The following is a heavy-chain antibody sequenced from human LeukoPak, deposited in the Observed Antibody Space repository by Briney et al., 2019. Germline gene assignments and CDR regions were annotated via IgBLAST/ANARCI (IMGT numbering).Heavy chain of an antibody. Sequence: PSETLSLTCTVSGDSISTSTYYWGWIPQPPGKVLEWTGSIYYGGRTYYNPSLKRRVTMSVDTSKNQFALKLTSVTAADTAVYYCARYRSPSKYSCASSGYYYTDQWGGGTLVSVSS. CDR1: GDSISTSTYY. D-gene: IGHD3-22*01. J-gene: IGHJ4*02. V-gene: IGHV4-39*01. CDR2: IYYGGRT. CDR3: ARYRSPSKYSCASSGYYYTDQ.